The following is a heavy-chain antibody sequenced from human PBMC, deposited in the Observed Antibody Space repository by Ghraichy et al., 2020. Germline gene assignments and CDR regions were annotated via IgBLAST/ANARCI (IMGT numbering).Heavy chain of an antibody. D-gene: IGHD3-3*01. Sequence: GGSLRLSCAASGFTFSSYAMHWVRQAPGKGLEWVAVISYDGSNKYYADSVKGRFTISRDNSKNTLYLQMNSLRAEDTAVYYCARVATNDFWSGYPDYWGQGTLVTVSS. CDR1: GFTFSSYA. CDR3: ARVATNDFWSGYPDY. CDR2: ISYDGSNK. V-gene: IGHV3-30-3*01. J-gene: IGHJ4*02.